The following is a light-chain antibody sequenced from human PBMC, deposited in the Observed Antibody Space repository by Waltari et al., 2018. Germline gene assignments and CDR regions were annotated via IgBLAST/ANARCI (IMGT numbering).Light chain of an antibody. J-gene: IGLJ3*02. CDR1: SRSAGLYDY. V-gene: IGLV2-14*03. Sequence: QSALTQPASVSGSPGQSITLPCPVTSRSAGLYDYVSWYQQHPGKVPKLMIYDVTYRPSGISNRFSGSKSGITAFLTISGLQAEDEADYYCSSHTSSRTRVFGGGTELTVL. CDR2: DVT. CDR3: SSHTSSRTRV.